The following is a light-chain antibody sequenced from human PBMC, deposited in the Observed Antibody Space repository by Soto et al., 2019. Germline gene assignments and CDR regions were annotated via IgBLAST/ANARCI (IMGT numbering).Light chain of an antibody. CDR3: QQRSNWPPIT. CDR1: QSVSSY. J-gene: IGKJ5*01. V-gene: IGKV3-11*01. CDR2: DAS. Sequence: EIVLTQSPATLYFSPGDRATLACRAIQSVSSYLAWYQQQPGQAPRLLIFDASNRATGIPARFSGSGSGTDFTLTISSLAPEDFAVYYCQQRSNWPPITSGQGTRLEIK.